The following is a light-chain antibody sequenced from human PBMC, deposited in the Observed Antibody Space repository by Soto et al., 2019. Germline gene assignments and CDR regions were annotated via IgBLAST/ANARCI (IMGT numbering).Light chain of an antibody. CDR1: SSDVGGYNY. V-gene: IGLV2-8*01. CDR3: TSYAGGNNV. J-gene: IGLJ1*01. Sequence: QSALTQPPSASGSPRQSVTISCTGTSSDVGGYNYVSWYQQHPGKVPKLMVYEVNKRPSGVPARFSGSKSGNTASLTVSGLQADDEADYYCTSYAGGNNVFGTGTKLTVL. CDR2: EVN.